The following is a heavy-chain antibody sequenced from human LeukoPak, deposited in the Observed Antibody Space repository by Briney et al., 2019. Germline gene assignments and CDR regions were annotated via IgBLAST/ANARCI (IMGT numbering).Heavy chain of an antibody. V-gene: IGHV4-34*01. D-gene: IGHD6-13*01. Sequence: SETLSLTCAVYGGSFSGYYWSWIRQPPGKGLEWIGEINHSGSTNYNPSLKSRVTISVDTSKNQFSLKLSSVTAADTAVYYCARGHLSSSWPGXXXLVDYWGQGXLVTVS. CDR3: ARGHLSSSWPGXXXLVDY. CDR1: GGSFSGYY. CDR2: INHSGST. J-gene: IGHJ4*02.